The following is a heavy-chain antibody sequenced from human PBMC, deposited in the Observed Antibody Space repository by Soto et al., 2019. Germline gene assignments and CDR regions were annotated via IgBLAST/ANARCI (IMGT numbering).Heavy chain of an antibody. CDR1: GFFFNNYD. CDR2: IGAADDP. CDR3: ARAYTGQLPRRGDYYYALDV. V-gene: IGHV3-13*05. J-gene: IGHJ6*02. Sequence: QLVESGGGLTQAGGSLRLSCVGSGFFFNNYDMHWVRQVMGNGLECVSAIGAADDPYYSVSVKGRFIVSRDNAQKSLYLQMNNLRAEDTAVYFCARAYTGQLPRRGDYYYALDVWGRGTTVTVSS. D-gene: IGHD2-2*01.